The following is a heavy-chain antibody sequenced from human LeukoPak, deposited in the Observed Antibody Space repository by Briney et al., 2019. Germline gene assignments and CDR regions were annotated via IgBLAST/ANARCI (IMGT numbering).Heavy chain of an antibody. CDR3: ARDGVVYDFWSGYSYGMDV. CDR1: GYTFTSYY. Sequence: ASVKVSCKASGYTFTSYYMHWVRQAPGQGLEWMGIINPSGGSTSYAQKFQGRVTMTRDTSTSTVYMELSSLRSEDTAVYYCARDGVVYDFWSGYSYGMDVWGQGTLVTVSS. J-gene: IGHJ6*02. V-gene: IGHV1-46*01. D-gene: IGHD3-3*01. CDR2: INPSGGST.